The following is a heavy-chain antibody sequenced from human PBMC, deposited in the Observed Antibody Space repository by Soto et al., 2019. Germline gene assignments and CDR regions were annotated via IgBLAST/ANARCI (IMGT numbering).Heavy chain of an antibody. J-gene: IGHJ6*02. CDR2: IYYSGST. V-gene: IGHV4-59*01. CDR3: ARVKVDTAMVWRYYYYGMDV. D-gene: IGHD5-18*01. Sequence: SETQSLTCAVYGGSFSGYYWTWIRQPPGKGLEWIGYIYYSGSTNYNPSLKSRVTISVDTSKNQFSLKLSSVTAADTAVYYCARVKVDTAMVWRYYYYGMDVWGQGTTVTVSS. CDR1: GGSFSGYY.